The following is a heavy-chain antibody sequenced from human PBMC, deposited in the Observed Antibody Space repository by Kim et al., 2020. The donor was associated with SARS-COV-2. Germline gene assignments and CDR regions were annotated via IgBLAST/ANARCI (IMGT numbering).Heavy chain of an antibody. CDR1: GFTFSSYA. CDR3: ARDGDYSFNTNFDY. Sequence: GGSLRLSCAASGFTFSSYAMHWVRQAPGKGLEWVAVISYDGSNKYYADSVKGRFTISRDNSKNTLYLQMNSLRAEDTAVYYCARDGDYSFNTNFDYWGQGTLVTVSS. D-gene: IGHD4-4*01. CDR2: ISYDGSNK. J-gene: IGHJ4*02. V-gene: IGHV3-30-3*01.